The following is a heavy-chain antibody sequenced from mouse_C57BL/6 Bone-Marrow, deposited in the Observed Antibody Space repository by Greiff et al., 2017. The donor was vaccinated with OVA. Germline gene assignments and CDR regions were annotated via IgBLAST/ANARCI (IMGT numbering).Heavy chain of an antibody. J-gene: IGHJ3*01. D-gene: IGHD2-10*01. CDR1: GYTFTSYW. CDR2: IHPNSGST. Sequence: QVQLQQPGAELVKPGASVKLSCKASGYTFTSYWMHWVKQRPGQGLEWIGMIHPNSGSTNYNEKFKSKATLTVDKSSSTAYMQLSSLTSEGSAVYYCARSYYGNFWFAYWGQGTLVTVSA. V-gene: IGHV1-64*01. CDR3: ARSYYGNFWFAY.